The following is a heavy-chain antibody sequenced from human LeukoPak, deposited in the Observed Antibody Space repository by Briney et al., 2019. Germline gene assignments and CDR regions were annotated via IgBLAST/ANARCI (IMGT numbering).Heavy chain of an antibody. V-gene: IGHV3-23*01. D-gene: IGHD1-14*01. CDR3: AKVIITGSFPDYFDN. CDR2: IGGSGSRAGYT. Sequence: PGGSLRLSCATAGFTFSSYAMSWVRQAPGRGLEWVSAIGGSGSRAGYTYYADSVKGRFTISRDNSKDTLYLQMNSLRAEDTAIYCCAKVIITGSFPDYFDNWGQGTLVTVSS. J-gene: IGHJ4*02. CDR1: GFTFSSYA.